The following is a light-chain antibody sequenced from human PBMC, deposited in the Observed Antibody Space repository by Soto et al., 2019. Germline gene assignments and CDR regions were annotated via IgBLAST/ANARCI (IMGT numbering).Light chain of an antibody. Sequence: QSVLTQPASVSGSPEQSITISCTGPGSDVGSFDLVSWYQQHPGKAPKLIIFEGSKRPSGVSDRFSGSKSDNRASLTISGLQAEDEADYYCSSYAGSLTWVFGGGTMLTVL. CDR3: SSYAGSLTWV. CDR1: GSDVGSFDL. V-gene: IGLV2-23*01. J-gene: IGLJ3*02. CDR2: EGS.